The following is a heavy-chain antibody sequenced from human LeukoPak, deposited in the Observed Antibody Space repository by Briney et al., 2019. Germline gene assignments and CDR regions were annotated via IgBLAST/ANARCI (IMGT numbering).Heavy chain of an antibody. Sequence: GVSLRLSCAASGFTFSDYYMSWIRQAPGKGLEWVSYISSSSSYTNYADSVKGRFTISRDNAKNSLYLQMNSLRAEDTAVYYCARDIVVVVAATLQRWFDPWGQGTLVTVSS. CDR3: ARDIVVVVAATLQRWFDP. J-gene: IGHJ5*02. CDR1: GFTFSDYY. CDR2: ISSSSSYT. D-gene: IGHD2-15*01. V-gene: IGHV3-11*05.